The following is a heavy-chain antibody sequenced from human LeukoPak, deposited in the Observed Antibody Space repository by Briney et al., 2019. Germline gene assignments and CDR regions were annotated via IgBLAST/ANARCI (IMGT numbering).Heavy chain of an antibody. J-gene: IGHJ4*02. D-gene: IGHD2-2*01. Sequence: GGSLSLSCTASGFTFGGYAMSWVRQAPGQGLEWVGFIRSKAYGGTTEYAASVKGRFIISRDDSKSMDYLTMNSLKTEDTAVYYCTPGPRCCCSTSCWPFDYWGQGTLVTVSS. CDR3: TPGPRCCCSTSCWPFDY. V-gene: IGHV3-49*04. CDR1: GFTFGGYA. CDR2: IRSKAYGGTT.